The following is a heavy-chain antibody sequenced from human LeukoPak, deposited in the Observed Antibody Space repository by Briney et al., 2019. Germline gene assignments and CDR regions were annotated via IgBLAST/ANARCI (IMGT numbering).Heavy chain of an antibody. J-gene: IGHJ4*02. CDR2: ISSSSSYI. CDR1: GFTFSSYS. V-gene: IGHV3-21*01. Sequence: GGSLRLSCAASGFTFSSYSMNWVRQAPGKGLEWVSSISSSSSYIYYADSVKGRFTISRDNAKNSLYLQMNSLRAEDTAVYYCAPWYYDILTGYSPMGYWGQGTLVTVSS. D-gene: IGHD3-9*01. CDR3: APWYYDILTGYSPMGY.